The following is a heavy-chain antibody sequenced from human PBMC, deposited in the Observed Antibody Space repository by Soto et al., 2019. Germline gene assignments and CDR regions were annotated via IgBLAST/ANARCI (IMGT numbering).Heavy chain of an antibody. J-gene: IGHJ6*02. D-gene: IGHD6-6*01. CDR1: GYTFTSYG. CDR2: ISAYNGNT. V-gene: IGHV1-18*04. CDR3: ARAGIADRPLTQMDV. Sequence: ASVKVSCKASGYTFTSYGISWVRQAPGQGLEWMGWISAYNGNTNYAQKLQGRVTMTTDTSTSTAYMEMRSLRSDDTAVYYCARAGIADRPLTQMDVWGPGTTVTVSS.